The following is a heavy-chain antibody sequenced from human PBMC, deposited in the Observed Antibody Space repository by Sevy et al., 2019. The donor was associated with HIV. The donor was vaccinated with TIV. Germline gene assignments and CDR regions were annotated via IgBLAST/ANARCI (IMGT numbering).Heavy chain of an antibody. D-gene: IGHD3-22*01. J-gene: IGHJ4*02. CDR2: IWYDGINK. CDR1: GFYFG. CDR3: ARWGNSSGIDY. Sequence: GGSLRLSCTASGFYFGIHWVRQAPGKGLEWVALIWYDGINKDYADSVKGRFTISRDNSKTTVFLQMNSLSAEDTGMYYCARWGNSSGIDYWGQGTLVTVSS. V-gene: IGHV3-33*01.